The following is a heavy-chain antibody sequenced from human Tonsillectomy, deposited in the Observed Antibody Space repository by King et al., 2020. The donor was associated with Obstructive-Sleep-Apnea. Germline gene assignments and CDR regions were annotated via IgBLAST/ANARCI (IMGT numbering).Heavy chain of an antibody. CDR3: AREGYGP. D-gene: IGHD5-12*01. J-gene: IGHJ5*02. V-gene: IGHV4-38-2*02. Sequence: QLQESGPGLVKPSETLSLTCTVSGYSINSGYYWGWIRQPPGKGLEWIGSVYHSGNTYYNPPLKSRVTISVHTSQHQFSLRLFSVTAADTAVYYCAREGYGPWGQGALVTVSS. CDR2: VYHSGNT. CDR1: GYSINSGYY.